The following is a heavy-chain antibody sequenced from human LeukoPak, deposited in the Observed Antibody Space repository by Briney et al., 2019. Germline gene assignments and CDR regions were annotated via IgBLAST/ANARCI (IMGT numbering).Heavy chain of an antibody. D-gene: IGHD3-3*01. CDR3: ARGDRYYDSWSGYYPPLYYYYMDV. Sequence: SETLSLTCAVYGGSFSGYYWSWIRQPPGKGLEWIGEINHSGSTNYNPSLKSRVTISVDTPKNQFSLKLSSVTAADTAVYYCARGDRYYDSWSGYYPPLYYYYMDVWGKGTTVTVSS. V-gene: IGHV4-34*01. CDR2: INHSGST. CDR1: GGSFSGYY. J-gene: IGHJ6*03.